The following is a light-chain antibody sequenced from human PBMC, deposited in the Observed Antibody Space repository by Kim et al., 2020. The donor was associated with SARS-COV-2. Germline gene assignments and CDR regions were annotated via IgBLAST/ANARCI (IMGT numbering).Light chain of an antibody. Sequence: DIQMTQSPSSVSASVGDRVIITCRASQAINNWLAWYQRIPGKAPKLLMYAASRLQPGVPSRFSGSGSGTDFTLTISSLQPEDFAVYYCQQAHSYPLTFGQGTKVDIK. V-gene: IGKV1-12*01. CDR1: QAINNW. J-gene: IGKJ1*01. CDR2: AAS. CDR3: QQAHSYPLT.